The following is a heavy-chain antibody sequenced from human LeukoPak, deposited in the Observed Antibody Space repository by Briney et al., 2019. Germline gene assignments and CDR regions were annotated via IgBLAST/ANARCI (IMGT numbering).Heavy chain of an antibody. CDR2: ISISGSFI. J-gene: IGHJ3*02. CDR1: GFTFSSYW. V-gene: IGHV3-48*01. CDR3: ASLKNYYDSSGYLVTDAFDI. D-gene: IGHD3-22*01. Sequence: GGSLRLSCAASGFTFSSYWMTWVRQAPGKGLEWLSYISISGSFIYYADSVKGRFTISRDNGRNSLHLQMNSLRAEDTAVYYCASLKNYYDSSGYLVTDAFDIWGQGTMVTVSS.